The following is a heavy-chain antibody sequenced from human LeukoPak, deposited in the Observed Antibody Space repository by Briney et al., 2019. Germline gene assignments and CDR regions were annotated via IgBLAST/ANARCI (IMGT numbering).Heavy chain of an antibody. J-gene: IGHJ4*02. V-gene: IGHV4-30-2*01. CDR3: ARVFSGGDCFDY. CDR1: GGSISSGGYS. D-gene: IGHD2-8*02. CDR2: IYHSGST. Sequence: SETLSLTCAVSGGSISSGGYSWSWIRQPPGKGLEWIGYIYHSGSTYYNPSLKSRVTISVDRSKNQFSLKLSSVTAADTAVYYCARVFSGGDCFDYWGQGALVTVSS.